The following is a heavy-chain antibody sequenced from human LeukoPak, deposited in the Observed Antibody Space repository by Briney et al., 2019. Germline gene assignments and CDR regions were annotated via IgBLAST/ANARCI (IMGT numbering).Heavy chain of an antibody. Sequence: GGSLRLSCAASGFRFTDYTMNWVRQAPGKGLEWVSSVSLSSTYIYYADSVKGRFTVSRDNAKNSLYLQMNSLGDGDTAVYYCARQRLGYYLDSWGQGTLVTVSS. V-gene: IGHV3-21*01. J-gene: IGHJ4*02. CDR2: VSLSSTYI. CDR3: ARQRLGYYLDS. CDR1: GFRFTDYT. D-gene: IGHD5-24*01.